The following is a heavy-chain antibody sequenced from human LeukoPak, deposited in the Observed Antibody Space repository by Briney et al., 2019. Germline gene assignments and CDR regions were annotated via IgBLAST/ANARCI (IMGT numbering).Heavy chain of an antibody. J-gene: IGHJ4*02. D-gene: IGHD1-1*01. CDR3: AKGLEVESRLDS. CDR2: ISRLGT. CDR1: GFAFDEYT. Sequence: GGTLRLSCVASGFAFDEYTFNWVRQAPGKGLEWVSGISRLGTFYSDSVKGRFTISRDNSRNTLFLQMNSLTVDDTAVYYCAKGLEVESRLDSWGPGTLVTVSS. V-gene: IGHV3-23*01.